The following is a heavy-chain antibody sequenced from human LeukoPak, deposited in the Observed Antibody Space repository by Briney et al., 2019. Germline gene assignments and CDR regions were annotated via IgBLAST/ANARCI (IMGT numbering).Heavy chain of an antibody. J-gene: IGHJ3*02. CDR1: GYSISSGYN. CDR3: ARPVYCTVTTCTGPLHI. V-gene: IGHV4-38-2*01. CDR2: IYHSGST. Sequence: SETLSLTCAVSGYSISSGYNWGWIRQPPGKGLEWIGSIYHSGSTYYNPSLKSRVTISVDTSKNQFSLKLSSVTAADTALYFCARPVYCTVTTCTGPLHIWGQGTMVTVSS. D-gene: IGHD2-8*02.